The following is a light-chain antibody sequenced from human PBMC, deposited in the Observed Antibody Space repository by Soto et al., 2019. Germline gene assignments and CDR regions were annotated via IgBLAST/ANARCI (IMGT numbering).Light chain of an antibody. CDR2: GNN. CDR3: QSYDSSLSAYV. V-gene: IGLV1-40*01. Sequence: QSVLTQPPSVSGAPGQRVTISCTGSSSNIGAGFDVHWYQQLPGTAPKVFIYGNNNRPSGVPDRFSGSKSGTSASLAIAGLQAEDEADYYCQSYDSSLSAYVFGAGTKLTVL. CDR1: SSNIGAGFD. J-gene: IGLJ1*01.